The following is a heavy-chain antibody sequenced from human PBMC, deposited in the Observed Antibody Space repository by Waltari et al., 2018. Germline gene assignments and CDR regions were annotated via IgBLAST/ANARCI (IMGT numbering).Heavy chain of an antibody. D-gene: IGHD5-18*01. CDR1: GFTFSSYW. J-gene: IGHJ6*02. V-gene: IGHV3-7*03. Sequence: EVQLVESGGGLVQPGGSLRLSCAASGFTFSSYWMSWVRQAPGKGLEWVANIKQDGSEKYYGDSVKGRFTISRDNAKNSLYLQMNSLRAEDTAVYYCARHEPSGYSYGSGGMDVWGQGTTVTVSS. CDR3: ARHEPSGYSYGSGGMDV. CDR2: IKQDGSEK.